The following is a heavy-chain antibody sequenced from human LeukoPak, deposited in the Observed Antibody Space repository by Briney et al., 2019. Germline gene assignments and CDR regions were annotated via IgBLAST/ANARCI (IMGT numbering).Heavy chain of an antibody. CDR3: ARLSDALDY. Sequence: GGSLRLSCAASGFTFSSYEMNWVRQAPGKGLEWVSFIGSSGATIYYADSVKGRFTISRDNAKNSLYLQMNSLRAEDTAVYYCARLSDALDYWGQGTLVTVSS. V-gene: IGHV3-48*03. D-gene: IGHD2-21*02. J-gene: IGHJ4*02. CDR2: IGSSGATI. CDR1: GFTFSSYE.